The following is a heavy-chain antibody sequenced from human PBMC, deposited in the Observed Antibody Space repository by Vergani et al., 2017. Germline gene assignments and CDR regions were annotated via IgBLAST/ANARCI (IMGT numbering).Heavy chain of an antibody. CDR2: ISGSGGST. V-gene: IGHV3-23*01. Sequence: EVQLLESGGGLVQPGGSLRLSCAASGFTFSSYAMRWVRQAPGKGLEWVSAISGSGGSTYYADSVKGRFTISRDNSKNTLYLQMNSLRAEDTAVYYCAKIGGYYYYMDVWGKGTTVTVSS. J-gene: IGHJ6*03. CDR3: AKIGGYYYYMDV. CDR1: GFTFSSYA.